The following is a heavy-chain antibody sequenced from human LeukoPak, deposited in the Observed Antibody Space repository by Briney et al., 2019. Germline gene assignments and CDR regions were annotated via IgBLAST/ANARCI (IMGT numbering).Heavy chain of an antibody. V-gene: IGHV3-64D*09. CDR3: VKDLRSDFMGVLSRYLSY. Sequence: GGSLRLSCSVSGFTFSRYAMHWVRQTPGKGLEHVSGISRNGGSTYYADSVKGRFTISRDNSKNTLYLQMSSLRAEDTAVYLCVKDLRSDFMGVLSRYLSYWGQGTLVTVSS. CDR2: ISRNGGST. CDR1: GFTFSRYA. D-gene: IGHD2/OR15-2a*01. J-gene: IGHJ4*02.